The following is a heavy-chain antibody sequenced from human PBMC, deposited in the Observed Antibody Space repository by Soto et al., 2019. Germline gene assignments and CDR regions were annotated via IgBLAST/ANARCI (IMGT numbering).Heavy chain of an antibody. Sequence: HPGGSLRLSCAASGLTFSSYAMNWVRQAPGKGLEWVSAISGSAATTHFADSVKGRFTISRDNSKNTLYLQMNSLRAEDTAVYYCARDRSYYDSSGSYSPPYWGQGTLVTVSS. CDR1: GLTFSSYA. V-gene: IGHV3-23*01. CDR3: ARDRSYYDSSGSYSPPY. D-gene: IGHD3-22*01. J-gene: IGHJ4*02. CDR2: ISGSAATT.